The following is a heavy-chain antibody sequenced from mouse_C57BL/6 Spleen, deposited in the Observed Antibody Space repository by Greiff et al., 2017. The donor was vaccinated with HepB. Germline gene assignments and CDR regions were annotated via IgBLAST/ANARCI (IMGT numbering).Heavy chain of an antibody. CDR2: ISSGGSYT. J-gene: IGHJ1*03. V-gene: IGHV5-6*01. CDR1: GFTFSSYG. CDR3: ARQGNYDYWYFDV. D-gene: IGHD2-4*01. Sequence: EVQLVESGGDLVKPGGSLKLSCAASGFTFSSYGMSWVRQTPDKRLEWVATISSGGSYTYYPDSVKGRFTISRDNAKNTLYLQMSSLKSEDTAMYYCARQGNYDYWYFDVWGTGTTVTVSS.